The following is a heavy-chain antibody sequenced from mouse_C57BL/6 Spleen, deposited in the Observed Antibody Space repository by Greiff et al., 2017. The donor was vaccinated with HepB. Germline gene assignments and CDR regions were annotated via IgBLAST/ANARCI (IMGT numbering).Heavy chain of an antibody. D-gene: IGHD2-1*01. J-gene: IGHJ1*03. CDR1: GFTFSSYA. Sequence: DVHLVESGGGLVKPGGSLKLSCAASGFTFSSYAMSWVRQTPEKRLEWVATISDGGSYTYYPDNVKGRFTISRDNAKNNLYLQMSHLKSEDTAMYYCARDHYYGNYWYFDVWGTGTTVTVSS. V-gene: IGHV5-4*01. CDR2: ISDGGSYT. CDR3: ARDHYYGNYWYFDV.